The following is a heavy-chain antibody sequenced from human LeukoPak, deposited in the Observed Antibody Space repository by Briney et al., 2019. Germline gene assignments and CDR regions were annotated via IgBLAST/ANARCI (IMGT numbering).Heavy chain of an antibody. CDR1: GFTFSDYY. CDR2: ISSSSSYT. J-gene: IGHJ4*02. D-gene: IGHD3-22*01. Sequence: PGGSLRLSCAASGFTFSDYYMSWIRQAPGKGLEWVSYISSSSSYTNYADSVKGRFTISRDNAKNSLYLQMNSLRAEDTAVYYCARDRGGYYDTGGYHDYWGQGTLVTVSS. V-gene: IGHV3-11*06. CDR3: ARDRGGYYDTGGYHDY.